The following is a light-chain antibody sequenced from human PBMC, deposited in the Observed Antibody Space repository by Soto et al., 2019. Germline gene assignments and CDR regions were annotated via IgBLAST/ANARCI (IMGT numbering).Light chain of an antibody. V-gene: IGLV1-40*01. CDR1: SSNIGAGYD. J-gene: IGLJ3*02. Sequence: QSVLTQPPSVSGAPGQGVTISCTGSSSNIGAGYDVHWYQQAPGTAPKLLIFGTSNRPSGVPDRFSGSKSGTSASLAITGLQAEDEADYYCQSSDSSLSGSEVFGGGTKLTVL. CDR2: GTS. CDR3: QSSDSSLSGSEV.